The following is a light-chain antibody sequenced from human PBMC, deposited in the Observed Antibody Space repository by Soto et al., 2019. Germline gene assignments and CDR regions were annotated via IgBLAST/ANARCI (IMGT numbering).Light chain of an antibody. J-gene: IGKJ1*01. CDR1: QSGSSNY. V-gene: IGKV3D-20*01. CDR3: QQYGSSPRT. Sequence: EIVLTQSPATLSLSPGERATLSCGASQSGSSNYVAWYQQRPGLAPRLLIYDASDRATGIPEWFSGSGSGPDFTRTISRVEPEDFAVYYCQQYGSSPRTFGQGTKVEIK. CDR2: DAS.